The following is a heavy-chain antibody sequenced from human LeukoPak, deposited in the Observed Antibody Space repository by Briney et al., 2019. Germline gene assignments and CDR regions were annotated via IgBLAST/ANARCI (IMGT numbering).Heavy chain of an antibody. CDR1: GGSISSHY. CDR2: MHYRGNT. CDR3: ARESGKRSYDSYYYYYMDV. V-gene: IGHV4-59*11. J-gene: IGHJ6*03. Sequence: PSETLSLTCTVSGGSISSHYWSWIRQSPGKGLEWIGFMHYRGNTNSNPSLRSRVTISMDTSKNQFSLKMSSVTAADTAVYYCARESGKRSYDSYYYYYMDVWGKGTTVTVSS. D-gene: IGHD5-18*01.